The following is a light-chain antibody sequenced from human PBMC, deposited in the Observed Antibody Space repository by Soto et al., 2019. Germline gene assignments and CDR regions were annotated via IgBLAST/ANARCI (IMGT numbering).Light chain of an antibody. J-gene: IGLJ1*01. CDR3: ASYAGGKNFYV. Sequence: QSVLTQPASVSGSPGQSITISCSGSSGDVGAYNLVSWYQQHPGKAPRLIIFEDNKRPSGVPDRFSGSKSGNTASLTVSGLQAEDEADYHCASYAGGKNFYVFGTGTKLTVL. CDR1: SGDVGAYNL. CDR2: EDN. V-gene: IGLV2-8*01.